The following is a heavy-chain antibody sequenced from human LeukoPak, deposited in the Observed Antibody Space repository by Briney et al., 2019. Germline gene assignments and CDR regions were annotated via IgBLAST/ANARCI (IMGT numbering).Heavy chain of an antibody. CDR3: ARGPRYSSSWSYGGYYYGMDV. Sequence: SSETLSLTCAVYGGSFSGYYWSWIRQPPGKGLEWIGEINHSGSTNYNPSLKSRVTISVDTSKNQFSLKLSSVTAADTAVYYCARGPRYSSSWSYGGYYYGMDVWGQGTTVTVSS. D-gene: IGHD6-13*01. V-gene: IGHV4-34*01. CDR2: INHSGST. J-gene: IGHJ6*02. CDR1: GGSFSGYY.